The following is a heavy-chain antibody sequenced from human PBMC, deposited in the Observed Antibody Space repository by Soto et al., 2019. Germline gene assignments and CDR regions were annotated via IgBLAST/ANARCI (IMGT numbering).Heavy chain of an antibody. Sequence: ASVKVSCKASGYTFINYGISWVRQAPGQGLEWMGWISTDNGDTNYAQKFQGRVTMTTDTSTRTAYMELRSLRSDDTAVYYCARDWYCIITSCPNAFHVWGRAIVVT. CDR3: ARDWYCIITSCPNAFHV. J-gene: IGHJ3*01. CDR2: ISTDNGDT. CDR1: GYTFINYG. V-gene: IGHV1-18*01. D-gene: IGHD2-2*01.